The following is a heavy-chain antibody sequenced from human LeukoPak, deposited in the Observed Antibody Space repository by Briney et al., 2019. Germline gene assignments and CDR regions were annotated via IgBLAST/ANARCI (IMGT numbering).Heavy chain of an antibody. J-gene: IGHJ4*02. CDR2: IYSGGRT. CDR1: GFDVSRNY. V-gene: IGHV3-66*04. CDR3: ARLSSAPGSDYYHFDY. D-gene: IGHD3-22*01. Sequence: GGSLRLSCAASGFDVSRNYMTWVRQAPGKGLEWVSVIYSGGRTYYADSVKGRFTISRDNSKNTLYLQMNSLRAEDAAVYYCARLSSAPGSDYYHFDYWGQGTLVTVSS.